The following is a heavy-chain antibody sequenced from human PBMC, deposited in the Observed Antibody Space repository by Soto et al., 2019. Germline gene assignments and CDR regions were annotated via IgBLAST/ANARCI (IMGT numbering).Heavy chain of an antibody. CDR3: ARYTNIVVVAGYWFDP. CDR2: IYYSGST. CDR1: GGSISSGGYY. V-gene: IGHV4-31*03. J-gene: IGHJ5*02. D-gene: IGHD2-2*01. Sequence: QVQLQESGPGLVKPSQTLSLTRTVSGGSISSGGYYWSWIRQHPGKGLEWIGYIYYSGSTYYNPSLKSRVTISVDTSKNQFSLKLSSVTAADTAVYYCARYTNIVVVAGYWFDPWGQGTLVTVSS.